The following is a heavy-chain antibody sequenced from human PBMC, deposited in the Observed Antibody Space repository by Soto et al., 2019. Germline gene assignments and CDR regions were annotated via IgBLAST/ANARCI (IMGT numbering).Heavy chain of an antibody. Sequence: SETLSLTCTVSGGSISRYYRSWIRQPPGKGLEWIGYFYYSGSTNYNPSLKSRVTISVDTSKNQSSLKLSSVTAADTAVYYCARIGSAYSYGYYSDYWGQGTLVTVSS. V-gene: IGHV4-59*01. CDR1: GGSISRYY. J-gene: IGHJ4*02. D-gene: IGHD5-18*01. CDR2: FYYSGST. CDR3: ARIGSAYSYGYYSDY.